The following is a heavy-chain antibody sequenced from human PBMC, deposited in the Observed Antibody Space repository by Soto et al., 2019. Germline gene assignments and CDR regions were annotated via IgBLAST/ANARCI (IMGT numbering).Heavy chain of an antibody. D-gene: IGHD4-17*01. CDR2: FDPEDGET. V-gene: IGHV1-24*01. J-gene: IGHJ4*02. Sequence: GSVKVSCKASGYTFTSYDINWVRQATGQGLEWMGGFDPEDGETIYAQKFQGRVTMTEDTSTDTAYMELSSLRSEDTAVYYCATDRGDYGYWGQGTLVTVSS. CDR3: ATDRGDYGY. CDR1: GYTFTSYD.